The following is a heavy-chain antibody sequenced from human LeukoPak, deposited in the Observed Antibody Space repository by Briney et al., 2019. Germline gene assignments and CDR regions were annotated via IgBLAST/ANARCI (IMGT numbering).Heavy chain of an antibody. CDR2: ISAYNGNT. V-gene: IGHV1-18*01. J-gene: IGHJ5*02. D-gene: IGHD1-26*01. Sequence: ASVKVSCKASGYTFTSYGISWVRQAPGQGLERMGWISAYNGNTNYAQKLQGRVTMTTDTSTSTAYMELRSLRSDDTAVYYCARESAGANWFDPWGQGTLVTVSS. CDR3: ARESAGANWFDP. CDR1: GYTFTSYG.